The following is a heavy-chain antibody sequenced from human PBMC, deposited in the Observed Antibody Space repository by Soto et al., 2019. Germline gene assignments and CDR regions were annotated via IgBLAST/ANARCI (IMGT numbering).Heavy chain of an antibody. CDR2: ISDYNGNT. J-gene: IGHJ4*02. Sequence: QVQLVQSGAEVKKPGASVKVSCKTAGYTFTSYGISWVRQAPGQGLEWMGWISDYNGNTNYAQMLQDRVTMTTDTYTSTAYMELSSLRSDDTAVYYSARETSFDYGDYGVEDYWGQGTLVTVSS. D-gene: IGHD4-17*01. V-gene: IGHV1-18*01. CDR3: ARETSFDYGDYGVEDY. CDR1: GYTFTSYG.